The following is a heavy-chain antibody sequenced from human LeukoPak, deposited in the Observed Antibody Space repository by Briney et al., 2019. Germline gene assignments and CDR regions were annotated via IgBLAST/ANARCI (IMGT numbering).Heavy chain of an antibody. CDR2: IYPGDSDI. Sequence: GESLKISCKGSGYSFIMYWIGWVREMPGKGLEWVGIIYPGDSDILYSPSFQGQVTISVDRFISTAYLQWSSLKASDTAIYYCARHRKGKEQLTLDYFYYYMDVWGKGTTVTVSS. V-gene: IGHV5-51*01. CDR1: GYSFIMYW. J-gene: IGHJ6*03. D-gene: IGHD1/OR15-1a*01. CDR3: ARHRKGKEQLTLDYFYYYMDV.